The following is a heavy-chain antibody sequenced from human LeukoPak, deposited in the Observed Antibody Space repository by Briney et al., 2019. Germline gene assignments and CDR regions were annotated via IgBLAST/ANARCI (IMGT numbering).Heavy chain of an antibody. Sequence: GASVKVSCKASGYTFTSYGISWVRQAPGQGLEWMGWVSAYNGNTNYAQKLQGRVTMTTDTSTSTAYMELRSLRSDDTAVYYCARAGAPYFPFWFDPWGQGTLVTVSS. CDR2: VSAYNGNT. J-gene: IGHJ5*02. CDR3: ARAGAPYFPFWFDP. D-gene: IGHD2/OR15-2a*01. V-gene: IGHV1-18*01. CDR1: GYTFTSYG.